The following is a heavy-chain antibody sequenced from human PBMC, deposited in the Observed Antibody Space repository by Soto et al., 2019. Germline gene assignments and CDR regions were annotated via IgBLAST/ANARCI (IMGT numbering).Heavy chain of an antibody. CDR1: GASIRSFF. J-gene: IGHJ6*02. Sequence: SETLSLTCTVSGASIRSFFWSWIRQSPGKGLEWIGYIYDSGITNYNPSLESRVTISMDTSENRFSLKLRSVTAADTAVYYCARDLGLCTRTNCPIWGHVDLAVWGRGTTVT. CDR2: IYDSGIT. V-gene: IGHV4-59*01. D-gene: IGHD2-2*01. CDR3: ARDLGLCTRTNCPIWGHVDLAV.